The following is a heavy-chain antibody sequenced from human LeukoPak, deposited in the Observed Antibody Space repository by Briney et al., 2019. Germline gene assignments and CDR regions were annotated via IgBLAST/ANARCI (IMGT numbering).Heavy chain of an antibody. V-gene: IGHV1-2*02. CDR2: INPNSGGT. CDR1: GYTFTGYY. CDR3: ARDLWGYSYGPPGDY. Sequence: ASVKVSCKASGYTFTGYYMHWVRQAPGQGLEWMGWINPNSGGTYYAQKFQGRVTMTRDTSITTVYLELSRLRSDDTAVYYCARDLWGYSYGPPGDYWGKGTLVTVSS. D-gene: IGHD5-18*01. J-gene: IGHJ4*02.